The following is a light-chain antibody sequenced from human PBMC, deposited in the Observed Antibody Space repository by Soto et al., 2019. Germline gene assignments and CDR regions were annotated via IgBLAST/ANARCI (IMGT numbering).Light chain of an antibody. V-gene: IGKV3-11*01. CDR1: QSVSSY. CDR3: QQRSNWPPWT. J-gene: IGKJ1*01. Sequence: EIVLTQSPATLSLSPGERATLSCSASQSVSSYLAWYQQKPGQAPRLLIYDASNMATGIPARFSGSGSGTDFTLTISSLEPEDFAVYYCQQRSNWPPWTFGQGTKVEIK. CDR2: DAS.